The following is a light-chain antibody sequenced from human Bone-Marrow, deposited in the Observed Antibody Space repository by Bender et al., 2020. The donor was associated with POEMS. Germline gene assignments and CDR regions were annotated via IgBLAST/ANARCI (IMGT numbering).Light chain of an antibody. Sequence: QSALTQPASVSGSPGQSITFSCTGTSSDVGSYDFVSWYQLHSGKAPKLLIYEGTKRPSGVSSRFSASKSANAASLTISGLQAEDEADFYCCSYAGSSIWVFGGGTKLTVL. CDR2: EGT. J-gene: IGLJ3*02. CDR3: CSYAGSSIWV. V-gene: IGLV2-23*01. CDR1: SSDVGSYDF.